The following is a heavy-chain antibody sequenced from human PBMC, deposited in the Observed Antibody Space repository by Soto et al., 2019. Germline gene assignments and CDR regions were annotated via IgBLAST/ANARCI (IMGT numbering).Heavy chain of an antibody. J-gene: IGHJ4*02. CDR1: GYTFTSYG. CDR2: ISAYNGNT. Sequence: QVQLVQSGAEVKKPGASVKVSCKASGYTFTSYGISWVRQAPGQGLEWMGWISAYNGNTNYAQKLQGRVTMTTDTSTRTAYMELRSLRSDDTAVYYCARDQTYYYDSSGYYYQGYWGQGTLVTVSS. CDR3: ARDQTYYYDSSGYYYQGY. D-gene: IGHD3-22*01. V-gene: IGHV1-18*01.